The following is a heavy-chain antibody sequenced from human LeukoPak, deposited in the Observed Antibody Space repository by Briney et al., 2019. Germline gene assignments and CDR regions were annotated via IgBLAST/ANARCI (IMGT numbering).Heavy chain of an antibody. CDR2: MNPNSGNT. V-gene: IGHV1-8*01. CDR3: AREWQWLVPGSMGGMDV. CDR1: GYTFTSYD. Sequence: ASVKVSCKASGYTFTSYDINWVRQATGQGLEWMGWMNPNSGNTGYAQKFQGRVTITRDTSASTAYMELSSLRSEDTAVYYCAREWQWLVPGSMGGMDVWGQGTTVTVSS. D-gene: IGHD6-19*01. J-gene: IGHJ6*02.